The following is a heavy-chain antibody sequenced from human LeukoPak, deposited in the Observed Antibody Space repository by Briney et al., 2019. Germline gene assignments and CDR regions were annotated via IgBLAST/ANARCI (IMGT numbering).Heavy chain of an antibody. V-gene: IGHV4-39*07. CDR2: IYYSGST. CDR3: TKDSSGFPY. D-gene: IGHD3-22*01. J-gene: IGHJ4*02. Sequence: SETLSLTCTVSGGSISGSNYYWGWVRQPPGKGLEWIGSIYYSGSTYYNPSLKSRVTISIDTSKNQFSLKLSSVTAADTAVYYCTKDSSGFPYWGQGTLVTVSS. CDR1: GGSISGSNYY.